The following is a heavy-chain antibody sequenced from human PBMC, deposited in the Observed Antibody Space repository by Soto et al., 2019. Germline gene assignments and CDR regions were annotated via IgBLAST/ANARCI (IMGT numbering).Heavy chain of an antibody. CDR3: ARGGGVGVAGSAAFDM. D-gene: IGHD3-3*01. Sequence: QLHLVQSGAVVKKPGASVTVSCSASGYPVTAYYMHWVRQAPGRGLEWMGGINPATGAAKYTQTFQGMVTMPRAPSTSPVFMELSGLTSEDPAVFYCARGGGVGVAGSAAFDMWGQGTLVTVSS. J-gene: IGHJ3*02. CDR1: GYPVTAYY. CDR2: INPATGAA. V-gene: IGHV1-2*02.